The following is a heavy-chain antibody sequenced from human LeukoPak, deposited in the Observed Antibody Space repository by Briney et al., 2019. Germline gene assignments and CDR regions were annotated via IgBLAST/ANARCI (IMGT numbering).Heavy chain of an antibody. CDR2: ISSSGGTI. V-gene: IGHV3-11*01. D-gene: IGHD6-13*01. CDR3: ARASGSSWYEVDC. CDR1: GFTFIDNY. J-gene: IGHJ4*02. Sequence: TGGSLRLSCAASGFTFIDNYMSWIRQAPGKGLEWLLYISSSGGTIFYADSVKGRFTISRDNAKNSLYLQMNSLRAEDTAIYYCARASGSSWYEVDCWGQGTLVTVSS.